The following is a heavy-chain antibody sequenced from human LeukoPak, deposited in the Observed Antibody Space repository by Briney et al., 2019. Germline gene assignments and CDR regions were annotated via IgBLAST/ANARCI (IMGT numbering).Heavy chain of an antibody. CDR2: INTNSGGT. V-gene: IGHV1-2*06. D-gene: IGHD6-13*01. Sequence: ASAKVSCKASGYTFTGYYMHWVRQAPGQGLEWMGRINTNSGGTNYAQKFQGRVTMTRDTSISTAYMELSRLRSDDTAVYYCARDTGYSRIGWASYYYMDVWGKGTTVTVSS. CDR1: GYTFTGYY. J-gene: IGHJ6*03. CDR3: ARDTGYSRIGWASYYYMDV.